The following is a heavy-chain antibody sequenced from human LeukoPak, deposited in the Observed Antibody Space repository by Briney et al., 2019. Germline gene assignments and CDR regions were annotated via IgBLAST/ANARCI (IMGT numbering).Heavy chain of an antibody. CDR1: GFNFRKYG. J-gene: IGHJ3*02. Sequence: PGGSLRLSCAASGFNFRKYGMHWVRQAPGKGPEWVTFIRYDGGNIYYGDSVKGRFTISRDNSKNTLYLQMNSLRAEDTAVYYRAKEFMVEQLVFRVCAFDIWGQGTTVTVFS. V-gene: IGHV3-30*02. D-gene: IGHD6-6*01. CDR3: AKEFMVEQLVFRVCAFDI. CDR2: IRYDGGNI.